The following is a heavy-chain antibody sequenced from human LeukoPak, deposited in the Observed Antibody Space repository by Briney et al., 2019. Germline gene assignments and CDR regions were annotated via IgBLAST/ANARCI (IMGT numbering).Heavy chain of an antibody. D-gene: IGHD3-22*01. Sequence: GASVKVSCKACGDTFTGYYMHWVRQAPGQGLEWMGWTNPNSGGTNYAQKFQGRVTMTRDTSISTAYMELSRLRSDDTAVYYCAREIDSSGDYWGQGTLVTVSS. CDR2: TNPNSGGT. CDR3: AREIDSSGDY. CDR1: GDTFTGYY. V-gene: IGHV1-2*02. J-gene: IGHJ4*02.